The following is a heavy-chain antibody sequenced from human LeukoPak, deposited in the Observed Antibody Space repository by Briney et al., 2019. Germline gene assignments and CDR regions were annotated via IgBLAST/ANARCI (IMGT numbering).Heavy chain of an antibody. D-gene: IGHD5-18*01. CDR1: GGSFSGYY. CDR3: ARVGRGYSYAQHKYYFDY. J-gene: IGHJ4*02. V-gene: IGHV4-34*01. CDR2: INHSGST. Sequence: SETLSPTCAVYGGSFSGYYWSWIRQPPGKGLEWIGEINHSGSTNYNPSLKSRVTISVDTSKNQFSLKLSSVTAADTAVYYCARVGRGYSYAQHKYYFDYWGQGTLVTVSS.